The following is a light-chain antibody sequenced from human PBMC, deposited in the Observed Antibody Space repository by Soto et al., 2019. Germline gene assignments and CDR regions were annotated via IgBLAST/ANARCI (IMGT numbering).Light chain of an antibody. Sequence: QSALTQPASVSGSPGQSITISCTGTSSDVGRYNLVSWYQQHPGKAPKLIIYEGSKGPSGVSNRFSGSKSGNTASLTISGLQAEDEGDYYCCYYARSSTVVFGGGTKVTVL. J-gene: IGLJ2*01. CDR3: CYYARSSTVV. CDR2: EGS. CDR1: SSDVGRYNL. V-gene: IGLV2-23*01.